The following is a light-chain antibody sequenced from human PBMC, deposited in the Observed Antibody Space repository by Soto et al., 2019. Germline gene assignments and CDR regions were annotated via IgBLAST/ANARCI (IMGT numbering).Light chain of an antibody. V-gene: IGLV2-14*01. CDR1: SSDVGGYNY. J-gene: IGLJ1*01. Sequence: QSALTQPASVSGSPGQSITISCTRTSSDVGGYNYVSWYQQHPGKVPKLMIYDVSNRPSGVSNRFSGSKSGNTASLTISGLQAEDEADYYCTSYTSSSTYVFGTGTKLTVL. CDR2: DVS. CDR3: TSYTSSSTYV.